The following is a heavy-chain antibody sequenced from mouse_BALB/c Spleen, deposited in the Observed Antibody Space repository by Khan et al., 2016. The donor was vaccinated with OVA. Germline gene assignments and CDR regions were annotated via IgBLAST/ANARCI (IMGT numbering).Heavy chain of an antibody. CDR1: GFSLSSYG. J-gene: IGHJ3*01. D-gene: IGHD2-13*01. CDR3: ARGGLPFAY. V-gene: IGHV2-2*02. CDR2: IWSGGST. Sequence: QVQLKESGPGLVQPSQSLSITCTVSGFSLSSYGVHWVRQSPGKGLEWLGVIWSGGSTDFNAAFISRLSISKDNSKSQVFFKMNSLQTNDSAIDYCARGGLPFAYWGQGTLVTVSA.